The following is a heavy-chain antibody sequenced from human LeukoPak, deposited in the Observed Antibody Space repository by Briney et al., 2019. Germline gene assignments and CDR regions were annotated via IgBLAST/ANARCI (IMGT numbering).Heavy chain of an antibody. D-gene: IGHD2-15*01. V-gene: IGHV3-7*01. CDR2: IKEDGSEK. CDR1: GFTFSSYW. J-gene: IGHJ3*02. CDR3: ATLLGYCSGGSCYTTDDAFDI. Sequence: GGSLRLSCVASGFTFSSYWMSWVRQAPGKGREWVANIKEDGSEKYYVDSVKGRFTISRDNAKNSLDLQMNSLRAEDTAVYYCATLLGYCSGGSCYTTDDAFDIWGQGTMVTVSS.